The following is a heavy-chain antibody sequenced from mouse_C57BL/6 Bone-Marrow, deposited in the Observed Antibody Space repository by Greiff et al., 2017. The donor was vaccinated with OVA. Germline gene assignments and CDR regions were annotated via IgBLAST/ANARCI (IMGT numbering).Heavy chain of an antibody. CDR1: GYTFTSYN. D-gene: IGHD1-1*01. V-gene: IGHV1-12*01. J-gene: IGHJ2*01. CDR2: IYPGNGDT. Sequence: QVQLQQSGAELVRPGASVKMSCKASGYTFTSYNMHWVKQTPRQGLEWIGAIYPGNGDTSYNQKFKGKATLTVDKSSSTAYMQLSSLTSEDSAVYFGARYLVATTVDYFDYWGQGTTLTVSS. CDR3: ARYLVATTVDYFDY.